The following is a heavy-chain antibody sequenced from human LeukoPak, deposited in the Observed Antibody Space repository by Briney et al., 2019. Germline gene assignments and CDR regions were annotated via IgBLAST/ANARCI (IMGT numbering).Heavy chain of an antibody. CDR1: GGSFSGYY. V-gene: IGHV4-34*01. Sequence: PSETLSLTCAVYGGSFSGYYWSWIRQPPGKGLEWIGEINHSGSTNYNPSLKSRVTISVDTSKNQFSLKLSSVTAADTAVYYCARQVVVVPAASFDYWGQGTLVTVSS. J-gene: IGHJ4*02. CDR2: INHSGST. CDR3: ARQVVVVPAASFDY. D-gene: IGHD2-2*01.